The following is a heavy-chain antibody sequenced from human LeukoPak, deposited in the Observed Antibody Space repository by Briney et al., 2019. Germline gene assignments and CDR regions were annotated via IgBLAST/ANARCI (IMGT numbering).Heavy chain of an antibody. CDR3: ARDVHGDYGSGWFDP. J-gene: IGHJ5*02. CDR2: IMPLFGTA. V-gene: IGHV1-69*05. CDR1: GGTFNNSA. Sequence: ASVKVSCKTSGGTFNNSAISWVRQAPGQGLEWLGGIMPLFGTAGYAHKFQGRVAITKDESTRTVYLELTSLTSDDTAVYYCARDVHGDYGSGWFDPWGQGTLVSVSS. D-gene: IGHD4-17*01.